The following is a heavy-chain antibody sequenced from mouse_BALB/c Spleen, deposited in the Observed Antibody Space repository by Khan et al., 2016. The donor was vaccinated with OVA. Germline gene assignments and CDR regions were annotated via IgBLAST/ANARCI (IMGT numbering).Heavy chain of an antibody. CDR1: GFSITSDYA. CDR2: ISYSGSI. V-gene: IGHV3-2*02. D-gene: IGHD2-3*01. CDR3: ARDGSRYNYVMDY. J-gene: IGHJ4*01. Sequence: EVQLVESGPGLVKPSPSLSLTCTATGFSITSDYAWNWIRHFPGNKLEWMGYISYSGSINYTPSLTSRISITRDTSKNQFFLQLKSVTTEDTATYYYARDGSRYNYVMDYWGQGTSVTVSS.